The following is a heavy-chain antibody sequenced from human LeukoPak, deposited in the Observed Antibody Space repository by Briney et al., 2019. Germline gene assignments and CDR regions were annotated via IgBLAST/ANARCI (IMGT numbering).Heavy chain of an antibody. D-gene: IGHD3-3*01. CDR1: GFTFSSYS. Sequence: GGSLRLSCAASGFTFSSYSMNWVRQAPGKGLEWVSYISTSSSTIFYADSVKGRFTISRDNARNLLYLQMNSLRAEDTAVYYCARDLYYDFWSGYSSPWSWNYAYFDYWGQGTLVTVSS. CDR3: ARDLYYDFWSGYSSPWSWNYAYFDY. V-gene: IGHV3-48*01. J-gene: IGHJ4*02. CDR2: ISTSSSTI.